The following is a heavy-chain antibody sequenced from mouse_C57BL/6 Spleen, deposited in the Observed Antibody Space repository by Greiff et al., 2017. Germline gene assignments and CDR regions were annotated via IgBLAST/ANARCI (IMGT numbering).Heavy chain of an antibody. D-gene: IGHD3-1*01. Sequence: QVQLQQPGAELVRPGSSVKLSCKASGYTFTSYWMDWVKQRPGQGLEWIGNIYPSDSETHYNQKFKDKATLTVDKSSSTAYMQLSSLRSEDSAVYYCARSGGGFDYWGQGTTLTVSS. V-gene: IGHV1-61*01. J-gene: IGHJ2*01. CDR1: GYTFTSYW. CDR3: ARSGGGFDY. CDR2: IYPSDSET.